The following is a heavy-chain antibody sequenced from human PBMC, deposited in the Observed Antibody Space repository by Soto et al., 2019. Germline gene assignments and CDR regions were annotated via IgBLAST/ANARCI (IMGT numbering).Heavy chain of an antibody. Sequence: SETLSLTCAVYGGSFSGYYWSWIRQPPGKGLEWIGEINHSGSTNYNPSLKSRVTISVDTSKNQFSLKLSSVTAADTAMYYCARGRTVTEGSGGWFDPWGQGTLVTVSS. D-gene: IGHD4-4*01. CDR2: INHSGST. CDR3: ARGRTVTEGSGGWFDP. CDR1: GGSFSGYY. V-gene: IGHV4-34*01. J-gene: IGHJ5*02.